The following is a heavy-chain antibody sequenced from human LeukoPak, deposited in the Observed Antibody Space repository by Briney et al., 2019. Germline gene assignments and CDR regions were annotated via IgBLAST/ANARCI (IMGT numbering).Heavy chain of an antibody. D-gene: IGHD1-1*01. CDR2: IYSADSA. CDR3: VKGATTGLYYFDY. J-gene: IGHJ4*02. Sequence: GGSLRLSCAASGFTVSRNYMSWVRQAPGKGLEWVSVIYSADSAYYADSVKGRFTISRDNSKNTLYLQMSSLRTEDTALYYCVKGATTGLYYFDYWGQGTLVTVSS. V-gene: IGHV3-53*05. CDR1: GFTVSRNY.